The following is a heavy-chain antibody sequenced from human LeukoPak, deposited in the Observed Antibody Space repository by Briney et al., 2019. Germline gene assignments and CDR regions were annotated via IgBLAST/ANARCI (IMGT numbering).Heavy chain of an antibody. J-gene: IGHJ4*02. CDR2: INPNSGGT. Sequence: ASVKVSCKASGYTFTGYYMHWVRQAPGQGLEWMGWINPNSGGTNYAQKLQGRVTMTRDTSISTAYMELSRLRSDDTAVYYCARVRELWQQLVPFDYWGQGTLVTVSS. CDR3: ARVRELWQQLVPFDY. D-gene: IGHD6-13*01. V-gene: IGHV1-2*02. CDR1: GYTFTGYY.